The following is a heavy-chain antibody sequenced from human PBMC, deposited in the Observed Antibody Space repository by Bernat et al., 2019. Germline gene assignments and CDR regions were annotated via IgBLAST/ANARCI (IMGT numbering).Heavy chain of an antibody. V-gene: IGHV3-30*18. J-gene: IGHJ4*02. D-gene: IGHD6-13*01. Sequence: QVQLVESGGGVVQPGRSLRLSCAASGFTFSSYGMHWVRQAPGKGLEWVAFITYDGSNKYYADSVKGRFTISRDNSKNTLYLQMNSLRAEDTAVYYCAKDFPAPGIAAVPDYWGQGTLVTVSS. CDR3: AKDFPAPGIAAVPDY. CDR1: GFTFSSYG. CDR2: ITYDGSNK.